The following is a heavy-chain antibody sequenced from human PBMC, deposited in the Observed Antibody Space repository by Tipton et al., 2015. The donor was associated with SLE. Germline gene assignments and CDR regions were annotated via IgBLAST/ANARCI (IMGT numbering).Heavy chain of an antibody. Sequence: TLSLTCAVYGGSFSNYYWTWIRQPPGKGLEWVGEINISGSTNYNPSLKSRVTISVDTPKNQYSLKLNSVTAADTAIYYCARGRSSGWLSLTTSADKWGQGTLFTVSS. J-gene: IGHJ4*02. D-gene: IGHD6-19*01. CDR3: ARGRSSGWLSLTTSADK. CDR2: INISGST. V-gene: IGHV4-34*01. CDR1: GGSFSNYY.